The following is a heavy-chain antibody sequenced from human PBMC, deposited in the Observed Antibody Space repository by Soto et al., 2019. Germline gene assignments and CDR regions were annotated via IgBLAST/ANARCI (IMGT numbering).Heavy chain of an antibody. J-gene: IGHJ4*02. Sequence: EVQLLESGGGVVQPGGSLRLSCVASGFNFKKFAMAWVRQAAGEGLEWVSGISWCGGCASYADSVKGRFSIARDDSKNTVSLQLNSLRVEDTAQYYCAKADGQQWLIPHLDNWGQGTLVTVS. V-gene: IGHV3-23*01. CDR3: AKADGQQWLIPHLDN. D-gene: IGHD6-19*01. CDR2: ISWCGGCA. CDR1: GFNFKKFA.